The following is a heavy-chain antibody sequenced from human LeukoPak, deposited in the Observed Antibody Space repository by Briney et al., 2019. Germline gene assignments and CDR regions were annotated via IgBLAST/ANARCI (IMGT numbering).Heavy chain of an antibody. CDR2: ISYDGSNK. CDR3: ARDLEGYSGYDSVY. Sequence: GGSLRLSCAASGLTFSSYAMHWVRQAPGKGLEWVAVISYDGSNKYYADSVKGRFTISRDNSKNTLYLQMNSLRAEDTAVYYCARDLEGYSGYDSVYWGQGTLVTVSS. CDR1: GLTFSSYA. J-gene: IGHJ4*02. V-gene: IGHV3-30*04. D-gene: IGHD5-12*01.